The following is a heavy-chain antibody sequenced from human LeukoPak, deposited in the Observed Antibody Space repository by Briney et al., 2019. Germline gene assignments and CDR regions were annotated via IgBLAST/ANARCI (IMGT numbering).Heavy chain of an antibody. CDR3: ARGRNYYDSSGYYRQVYYFDY. CDR2: IYYSGST. J-gene: IGHJ4*02. Sequence: ETLSLTCTVSGGSISSYYWSWIRQPPGKGLEWIGYIYYSGSTNYNPSLKSRVTISVDTSKNQFSLKLSSVTAADTAVYYCARGRNYYDSSGYYRQVYYFDYWGQGTLVTVSS. D-gene: IGHD3-22*01. CDR1: GGSISSYY. V-gene: IGHV4-59*01.